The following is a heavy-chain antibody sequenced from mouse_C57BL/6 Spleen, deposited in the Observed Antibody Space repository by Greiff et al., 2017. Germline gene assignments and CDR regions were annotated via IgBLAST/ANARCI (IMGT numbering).Heavy chain of an antibody. V-gene: IGHV1-64*01. CDR3: ARETYYGSSYGYFDV. CDR2: IHPNSGST. Sequence: QVQLQQPGAELVKPGASVKLSCKASGYTFTSYWMHWVKQRPGQGLGWIGMIHPNSGSTNYNETFKSKATLTVDKSSSTAYLQLSSLTSEDSAVYDCARETYYGSSYGYFDVWGTGTTVTVSS. CDR1: GYTFTSYW. D-gene: IGHD1-1*01. J-gene: IGHJ1*03.